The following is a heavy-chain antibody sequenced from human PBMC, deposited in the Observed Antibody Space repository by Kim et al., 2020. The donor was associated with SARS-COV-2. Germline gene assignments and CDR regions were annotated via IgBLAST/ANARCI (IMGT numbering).Heavy chain of an antibody. Sequence: GGSLRLSCAASGFSFSTYAMTWVRQAPGKGLEWVSVVSASGSSTYYADSVKGRFTISRDNSNNTLYLQMNSLRVEDTALYYCATDQGSSVARFCYFVLGG. D-gene: IGHD5-12*01. CDR1: GFSFSTYA. CDR2: VSASGSST. CDR3: ATDQGSSVARFCYFVL. J-gene: IGHJ2*01. V-gene: IGHV3-23*01.